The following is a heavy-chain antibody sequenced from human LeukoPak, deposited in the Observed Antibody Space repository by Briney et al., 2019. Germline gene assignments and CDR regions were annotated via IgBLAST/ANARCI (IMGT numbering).Heavy chain of an antibody. CDR3: ARDRKDGYGPGPTDY. CDR1: GGSISSGGYY. J-gene: IGHJ4*02. Sequence: SETLSLTCTVSGGSISSGGYYWSWIRQHPGKGLEWIGYIYYSGSTYYNPPLKSRVTISVDTSKNQFSLKLSSVTAADTAVYYCARDRKDGYGPGPTDYWGQGTLVTVSS. V-gene: IGHV4-31*03. D-gene: IGHD5-18*01. CDR2: IYYSGST.